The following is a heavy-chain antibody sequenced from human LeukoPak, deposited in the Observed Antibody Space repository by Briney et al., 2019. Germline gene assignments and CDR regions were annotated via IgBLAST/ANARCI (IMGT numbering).Heavy chain of an antibody. CDR2: IRYDGSNK. CDR3: AKVIRGYCSSTSCYYFDY. J-gene: IGHJ4*02. Sequence: GGSLRLSCAASGFTFSSYGMHWVRQAPGKGLEWVAFIRYDGSNKYYADSVMGRFTISRDNSKNTLYLQMNSLRAEDTAVYYCAKVIRGYCSSTSCYYFDYWGQGTLVTVSS. CDR1: GFTFSSYG. D-gene: IGHD2-2*01. V-gene: IGHV3-30*02.